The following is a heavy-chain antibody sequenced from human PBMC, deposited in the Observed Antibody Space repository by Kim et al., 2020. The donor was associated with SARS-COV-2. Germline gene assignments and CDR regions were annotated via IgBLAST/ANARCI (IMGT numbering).Heavy chain of an antibody. V-gene: IGHV1-69*04. CDR3: AREGGGATPFDY. D-gene: IGHD3-16*01. J-gene: IGHJ4*02. Sequence: NIAQKFQGRVTITAEKSTSTAYMDLSSLRSEDTAVYYCAREGGGATPFDYWGQGTLVTVSS.